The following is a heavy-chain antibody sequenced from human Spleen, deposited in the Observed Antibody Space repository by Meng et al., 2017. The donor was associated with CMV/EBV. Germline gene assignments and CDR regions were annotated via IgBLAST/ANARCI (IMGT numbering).Heavy chain of an antibody. CDR1: RNFFTRHA. V-gene: IGHV1-18*01. CDR3: ARDPRRYCSSTSCWWFDP. J-gene: IGHJ5*02. D-gene: IGHD2-2*01. CDR2: ISADNQNT. Sequence: ASVKVSCKAPRNFFTRHAITWVRQAPGQGLEWTGWISADNQNTNLIQKFQGRITLTTDTSTSTAYMELRSLRSDDTAVYYCARDPRRYCSSTSCWWFDPWGQGTLVTVSS.